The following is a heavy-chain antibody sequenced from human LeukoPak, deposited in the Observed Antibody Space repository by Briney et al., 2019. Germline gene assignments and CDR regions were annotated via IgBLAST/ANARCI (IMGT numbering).Heavy chain of an antibody. D-gene: IGHD3-22*01. CDR2: IYYSGST. CDR1: GGSISSSIYY. Sequence: PSETLSLTCAVSGGSISSSIYYWGWIRQPPGKGLEWIGSIYYSGSTYYNPSLKSRVTISVDTSMNQFPLKLSSVAAADTAVYYCARSVRQVVSTFDYWGQGTLVTVSS. J-gene: IGHJ4*02. CDR3: ARSVRQVVSTFDY. V-gene: IGHV4-39*01.